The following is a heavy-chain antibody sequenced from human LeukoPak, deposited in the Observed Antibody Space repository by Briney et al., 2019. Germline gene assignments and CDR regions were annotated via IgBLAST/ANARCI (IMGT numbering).Heavy chain of an antibody. V-gene: IGHV3-21*01. D-gene: IGHD3-22*01. CDR3: ARQPYYDSSGRRPY. Sequence: GGSLRLSCAASGFTFSNYNMKWVRQAPGKGLEWVSSISSSSSYIYYADSVKGRFTISRDNAKNSLYLQMNSLRAEDTAVYYCARQPYYDSSGRRPYWGQGTLVTVSS. CDR1: GFTFSNYN. CDR2: ISSSSSYI. J-gene: IGHJ4*02.